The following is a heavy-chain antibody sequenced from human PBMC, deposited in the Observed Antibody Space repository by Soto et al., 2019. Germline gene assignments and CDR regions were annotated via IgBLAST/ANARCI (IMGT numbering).Heavy chain of an antibody. CDR2: IWYDGSNK. V-gene: IGHV3-30*19. Sequence: VGSLRLSCAASGFTFSSYGMHWVRQAPGKGLEWVAAIWYDGSNKYYADSVKGRFTISRDNSKNTLYLQMNSLRAEDTAVYYCASGRWDCSGGSCYSWIDYYYGMDVWGQGTTVTVSS. J-gene: IGHJ6*02. D-gene: IGHD2-15*01. CDR1: GFTFSSYG. CDR3: ASGRWDCSGGSCYSWIDYYYGMDV.